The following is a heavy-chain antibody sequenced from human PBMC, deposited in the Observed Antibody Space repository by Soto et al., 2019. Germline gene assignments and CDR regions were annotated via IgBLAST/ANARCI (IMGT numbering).Heavy chain of an antibody. CDR2: IYYSGST. V-gene: IGHV4-59*01. D-gene: IGHD5-18*01. J-gene: IGHJ4*02. CDR3: ARDNGYTYGYTLAH. Sequence: SETLSLTCTVSGGSISSYYWSWIRQPPGKGLEWIGYIYYSGSTNYNPSLKSRVTISVDTSKNQFSLKLSSVTAADTAVYYCARDNGYTYGYTLAHWGQVTLVTVS. CDR1: GGSISSYY.